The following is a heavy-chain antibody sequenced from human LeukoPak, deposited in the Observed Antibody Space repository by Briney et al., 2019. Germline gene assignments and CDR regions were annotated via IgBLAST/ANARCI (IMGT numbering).Heavy chain of an antibody. CDR3: ARDRPSGSWESWFDP. Sequence: ASVKVSCKASGYTFTSYGISWVRQAPGQGLEWMGWLGAYNGNTNYAQKFQGRVTMTTDTSTSTAYMELRSLRSDDTAVYYCARDRPSGSWESWFDPWGQGTLVTVSS. CDR2: LGAYNGNT. V-gene: IGHV1-18*01. D-gene: IGHD1-26*01. CDR1: GYTFTSYG. J-gene: IGHJ5*02.